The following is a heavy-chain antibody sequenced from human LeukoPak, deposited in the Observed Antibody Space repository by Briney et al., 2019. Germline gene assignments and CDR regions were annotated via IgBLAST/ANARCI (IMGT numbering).Heavy chain of an antibody. CDR1: GFTFRNYG. J-gene: IGHJ4*02. V-gene: IGHV3-30*02. CDR2: IRYDGSRK. CDR3: ATVRGSDGNFYIDY. Sequence: GGSLRLSCAASGFTFRNYGMHWVRQAPGKGLEWVSIIRYDGSRKYYLDSEKGRFTISRDNSKNMLYLQMSSLRAEDTAVYYCATVRGSDGNFYIDYWGQGTLVTVSS. D-gene: IGHD2-15*01.